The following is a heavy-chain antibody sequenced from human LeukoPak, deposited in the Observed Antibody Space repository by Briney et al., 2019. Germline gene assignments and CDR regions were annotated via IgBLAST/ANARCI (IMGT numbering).Heavy chain of an antibody. V-gene: IGHV3-23*01. D-gene: IGHD6-13*01. CDR2: ISGSGGST. Sequence: GGSLRLSCAASGFTFSSYAMSWVRQAPGKGLEWVSAISGSGGSTYYADSVKGRFTISRDNSKNTLYLQMNSLRAEDTAVYYCAKGPGSSWYPTYDYWGQGTLVTVSS. CDR1: GFTFSSYA. CDR3: AKGPGSSWYPTYDY. J-gene: IGHJ4*02.